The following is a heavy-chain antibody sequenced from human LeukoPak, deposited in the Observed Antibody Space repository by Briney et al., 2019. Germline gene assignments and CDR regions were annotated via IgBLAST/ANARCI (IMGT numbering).Heavy chain of an antibody. V-gene: IGHV6-1*01. J-gene: IGHJ5*02. Sequence: SQTLSLTCAISGDSVSSNSAAWNWIRHSPSRGLEWLGRTYYRSKWYNDYAVSVKSRLTINPDTSKNQFSLQQNSVTPEDTAVYYCARGRPAAPWDPWGQGTLVTVSS. CDR2: TYYRSKWYN. CDR3: ARGRPAAPWDP. D-gene: IGHD2-2*01. CDR1: GDSVSSNSAA.